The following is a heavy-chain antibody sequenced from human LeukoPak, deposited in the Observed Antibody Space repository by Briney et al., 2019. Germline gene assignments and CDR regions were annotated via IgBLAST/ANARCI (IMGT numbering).Heavy chain of an antibody. D-gene: IGHD3-3*01. CDR3: ARLGAGPTYYDFWSGYSSFYFDY. V-gene: IGHV4-39*02. Sequence: ASETLSLTYIVSGGSTSGGNYYWGWIRRPPGKGLEWIGGISSSGNTYYNPSLKSRITISVDTSKNHFSLKLSSVTAADTAVYYCARLGAGPTYYDFWSGYSSFYFDYWGQGTLVTVSS. CDR1: GGSTSGGNYY. CDR2: ISSSGNT. J-gene: IGHJ4*02.